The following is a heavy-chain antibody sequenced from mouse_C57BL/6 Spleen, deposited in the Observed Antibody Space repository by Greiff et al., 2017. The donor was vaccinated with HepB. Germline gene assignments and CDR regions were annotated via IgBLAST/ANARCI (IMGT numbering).Heavy chain of an antibody. Sequence: QVQLQQSGAELARPGASVKLSCKASGYTFTSYGISWVKQRTGQGLEWIGEIYPRSGNTYYNEKFKGKSTLTADKSSSTAYMELRSLTSEDSAVYFCARNAIYYDYVWFAYWGQGTLVTVSA. CDR3: ARNAIYYDYVWFAY. V-gene: IGHV1-81*01. CDR2: IYPRSGNT. J-gene: IGHJ3*01. CDR1: GYTFTSYG. D-gene: IGHD2-4*01.